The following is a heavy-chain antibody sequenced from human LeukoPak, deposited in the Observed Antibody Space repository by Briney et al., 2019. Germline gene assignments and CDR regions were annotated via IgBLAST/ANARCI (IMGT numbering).Heavy chain of an antibody. Sequence: PSETLSLTCTVSGGSISTYYWSWIRQPPGKGLEWIAYIDYSGNINYNPSLKSRVTISIDMVKTQFSLNLSSVTAADTAAYYCARWPGDVTRAFDIWGQGTMVTVSS. D-gene: IGHD3-10*01. CDR3: ARWPGDVTRAFDI. CDR1: GGSISTYY. CDR2: IDYSGNI. J-gene: IGHJ3*02. V-gene: IGHV4-59*01.